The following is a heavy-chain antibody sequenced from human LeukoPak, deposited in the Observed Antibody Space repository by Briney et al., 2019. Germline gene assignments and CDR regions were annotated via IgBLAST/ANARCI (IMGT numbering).Heavy chain of an antibody. D-gene: IGHD1-14*01. Sequence: GGSLRLSCAAYGFTVSSNYMSWDSQAPGRGMEWVSVIYRGGSTYYADSVKGRFTISRDNSKNTLYLQMNSLRAEDTAVYYCAREGRTRAMDVWGKGTTVTVSS. CDR1: GFTVSSNY. CDR2: IYRGGST. J-gene: IGHJ6*03. CDR3: AREGRTRAMDV. V-gene: IGHV3-53*01.